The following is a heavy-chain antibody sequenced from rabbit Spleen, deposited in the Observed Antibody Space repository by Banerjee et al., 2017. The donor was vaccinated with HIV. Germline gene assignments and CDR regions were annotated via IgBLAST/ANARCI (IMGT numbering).Heavy chain of an antibody. CDR2: IYAGSSGNT. CDR1: GFSFSSTYF. V-gene: IGHV1S45*01. Sequence: QEQLVESGGGLVQPGASLTLTCTASGFSFSSTYFMCWVRQAPGKRLEWIACIYAGSSGNTKYTTWAKGRFTISKTTSTTVTLHMTRLTAADTDTDSCARNDDGDPGYGYAIDLWGPGTLVTVS. D-gene: IGHD6-1*01. CDR3: ARNDDGDPGYGYAIDL. J-gene: IGHJ4*01.